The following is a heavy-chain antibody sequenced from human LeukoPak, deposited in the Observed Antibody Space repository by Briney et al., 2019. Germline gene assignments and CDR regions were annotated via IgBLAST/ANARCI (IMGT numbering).Heavy chain of an antibody. D-gene: IGHD7-27*01. CDR3: ARDRDWGRGGFDI. CDR1: GGSFSGYY. CDR2: INHSGST. J-gene: IGHJ3*02. Sequence: PSETLSLTCAVYGGSFSGYYWSWIRQPPGKGLEWIGEINHSGSTNYNPSLKSRVTISVDTSKNQFSLKLSSVTAADTGVYYCARDRDWGRGGFDIWGQGTMVSVSS. V-gene: IGHV4-34*01.